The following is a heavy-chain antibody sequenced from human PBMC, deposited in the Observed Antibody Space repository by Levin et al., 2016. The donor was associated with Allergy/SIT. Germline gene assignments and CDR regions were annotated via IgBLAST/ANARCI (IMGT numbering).Heavy chain of an antibody. CDR3: AKVVAVIGSPWFFDL. J-gene: IGHJ2*01. Sequence: GESLKISCAASGFSFSSYSMTWVRQVPGKGLQWVSAITGGGGTTYYADSVKGRFSISRDNSENSLLLEMNSLRAEDTAVYYCAKVVAVIGSPWFFDLWGRGTLVTVSS. CDR1: GFSFSSYS. CDR2: ITGGGGTT. V-gene: IGHV3-23*01. D-gene: IGHD2-21*01.